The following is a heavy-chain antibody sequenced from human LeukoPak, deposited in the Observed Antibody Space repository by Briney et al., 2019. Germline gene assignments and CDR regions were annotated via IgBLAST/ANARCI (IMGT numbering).Heavy chain of an antibody. CDR2: ISSSGSTI. J-gene: IGHJ4*02. Sequence: GGSLRLSCAASGFTFSDYYMSWIRQAPGKGLEWVSYISSSGSTIYYADSVKGRFTISRDNAKNSLYLQMNSLRAEDTAVYYCARDLGPYCGGDCYSEPSSVDYWGQGTLVTVSS. V-gene: IGHV3-11*04. D-gene: IGHD2-21*02. CDR3: ARDLGPYCGGDCYSEPSSVDY. CDR1: GFTFSDYY.